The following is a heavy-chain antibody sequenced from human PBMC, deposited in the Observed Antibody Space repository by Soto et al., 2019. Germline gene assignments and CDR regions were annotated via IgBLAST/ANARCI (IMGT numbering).Heavy chain of an antibody. Sequence: GGSLRLSCAASGFTFSNAWMSWVRQAPGKGLEWVGRIKSKTDGGTTDYAAPVKGRFTISRDDSKNTLYLQMNSLKTEDTAVCYCTPAPPYYYDSSGYRDYWGQGTLVTVSS. CDR3: TPAPPYYYDSSGYRDY. J-gene: IGHJ4*02. CDR2: IKSKTDGGTT. D-gene: IGHD3-22*01. V-gene: IGHV3-15*01. CDR1: GFTFSNAW.